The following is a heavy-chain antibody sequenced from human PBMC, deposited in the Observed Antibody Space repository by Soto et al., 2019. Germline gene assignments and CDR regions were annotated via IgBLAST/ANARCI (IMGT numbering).Heavy chain of an antibody. V-gene: IGHV5-51*01. Sequence: PGESLQISCKGSGYSFTSYWIGWVRQIPGKGLEWMGIIYPGDSDTRYSPSFQGQVTISADKSISTAYLQWSSLKASDTAMYYCARPYSSGQGAVDYWGQGTLVTVSS. CDR1: GYSFTSYW. D-gene: IGHD6-19*01. CDR3: ARPYSSGQGAVDY. CDR2: IYPGDSDT. J-gene: IGHJ4*02.